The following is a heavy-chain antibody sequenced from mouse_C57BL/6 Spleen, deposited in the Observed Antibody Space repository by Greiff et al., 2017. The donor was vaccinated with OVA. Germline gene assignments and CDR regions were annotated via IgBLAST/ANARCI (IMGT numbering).Heavy chain of an antibody. J-gene: IGHJ2*01. Sequence: EVKVEESGGGLVKPGGSLKLSCAASGFTFSDYGMHWVRQAPEKGLEWVAYISSGSSTIYYADTVKGRFTISRDNAKNTLFLQMTSLRSEDTAMYYCARTNYYGSSYFDYWGQGTTLTVSS. CDR1: GFTFSDYG. CDR3: ARTNYYGSSYFDY. CDR2: ISSGSSTI. D-gene: IGHD1-1*01. V-gene: IGHV5-17*01.